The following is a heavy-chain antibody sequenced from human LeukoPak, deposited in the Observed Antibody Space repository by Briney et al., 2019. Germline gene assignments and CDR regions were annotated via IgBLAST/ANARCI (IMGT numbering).Heavy chain of an antibody. J-gene: IGHJ4*02. CDR3: ASAEYYFDSSAYYRDY. V-gene: IGHV4-30-2*01. CDR2: IYATGSA. CDR1: GGSISSDGFY. Sequence: SETLSLTCSVSGGSISSDGFYWSWIRQPPGKGLEWIGYIYATGSAYYNPSLKSRVTISLDRSKNQFSLKLSSVTAADTAVYYCASAEYYFDSSAYYRDYWGQGTLVTVSS. D-gene: IGHD3-22*01.